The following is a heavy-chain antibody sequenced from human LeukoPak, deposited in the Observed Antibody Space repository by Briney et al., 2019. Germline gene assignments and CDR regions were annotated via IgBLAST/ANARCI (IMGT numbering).Heavy chain of an antibody. CDR1: GFTFSSYA. CDR2: ISYDGSNK. CDR3: ASFSYYYGSGSPQDYFDY. V-gene: IGHV3-30*04. J-gene: IGHJ4*02. D-gene: IGHD3-10*01. Sequence: GGSLRLSCAASGFTFSSYAMHWVRQAPGKGLEWVAVISYDGSNKYYADSVKGRLTISRDNSKNTLYLQMNSLRAEDTAVYYCASFSYYYGSGSPQDYFDYWGQGTLVTVSS.